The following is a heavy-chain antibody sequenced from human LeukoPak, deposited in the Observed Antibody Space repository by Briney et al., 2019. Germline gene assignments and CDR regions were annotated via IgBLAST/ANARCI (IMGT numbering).Heavy chain of an antibody. J-gene: IGHJ4*02. Sequence: SETLPLTCTVSGGSISGYYWMWIRQPPGKGLEWIGYLYYSGDTKYSPSLKSRVTISEDTSKNQASLKLRSVTAADTAVYYCARGVAGSGSTPNYWGQGTLVTVSS. D-gene: IGHD1-26*01. CDR3: ARGVAGSGSTPNY. CDR1: GGSISGYY. V-gene: IGHV4-59*01. CDR2: LYYSGDT.